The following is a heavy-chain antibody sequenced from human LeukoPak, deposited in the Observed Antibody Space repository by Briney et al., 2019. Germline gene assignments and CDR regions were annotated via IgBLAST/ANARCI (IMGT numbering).Heavy chain of an antibody. Sequence: PGGSLRLSCEASGFTFSSYWMHWVRQAPGKGLVWVSRINSDGSSTSYADSVKGRFTISRDNAKNPLYLQMNSLRAEDTAVYYCTRLPTVVQGGDIWGQGTMVTVSS. CDR1: GFTFSSYW. J-gene: IGHJ3*02. CDR2: INSDGSST. D-gene: IGHD4-23*01. V-gene: IGHV3-74*01. CDR3: TRLPTVVQGGDI.